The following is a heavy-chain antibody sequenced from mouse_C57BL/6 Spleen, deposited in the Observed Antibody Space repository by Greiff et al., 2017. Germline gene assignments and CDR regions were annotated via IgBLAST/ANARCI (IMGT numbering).Heavy chain of an antibody. D-gene: IGHD2-5*01. CDR2: IDPETGGT. CDR3: TREDYSNPLAY. V-gene: IGHV1-15*01. J-gene: IGHJ3*01. Sequence: QVQLQQSGAELVRPGASVTLSCKASGYTFTDYEMHWVKQTPVHGLEWIGAIDPETGGTAYNQKFKGKAILTADKSSSTAYMELRSLTSEDSAVYYCTREDYSNPLAYWGQGTLVTVSA. CDR1: GYTFTDYE.